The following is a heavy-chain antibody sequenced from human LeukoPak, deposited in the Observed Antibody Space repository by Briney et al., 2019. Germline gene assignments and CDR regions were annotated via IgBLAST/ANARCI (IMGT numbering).Heavy chain of an antibody. CDR1: GNTLTELS. J-gene: IGHJ4*02. CDR3: ATGRTSGTPPYYFDY. Sequence: ASVKFSCKVSGNTLTELSMHWVRQAPGKGRDWMGGFDPEDGETIYAQKFQGRVTMTEDTSTDTVYKELSSLRSEDTAVYYCATGRTSGTPPYYFDYWGQGTLVTVSS. D-gene: IGHD1-1*01. V-gene: IGHV1-24*01. CDR2: FDPEDGET.